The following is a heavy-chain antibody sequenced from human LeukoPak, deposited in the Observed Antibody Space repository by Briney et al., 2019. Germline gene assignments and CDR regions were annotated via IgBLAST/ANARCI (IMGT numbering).Heavy chain of an antibody. D-gene: IGHD3-10*01. J-gene: IGHJ5*02. CDR3: ARVGVWFVELLGNWFDP. CDR1: VGSICSRY. CDR2: IYATWST. Sequence: SETLSLTCTVSVGSICSRYWIWIRQPAGKGLEWLGRIYATWSTNFNPSLKSRITMSLKTCKNLLSLTLRPATAPDTAVYYLARVGVWFVELLGNWFDPWGQGSLVTASS. V-gene: IGHV4-4*07.